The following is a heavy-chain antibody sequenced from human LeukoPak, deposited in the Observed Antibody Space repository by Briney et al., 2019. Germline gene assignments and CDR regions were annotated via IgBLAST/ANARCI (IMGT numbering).Heavy chain of an antibody. CDR1: GLTVSSNS. CDR2: IYSDNT. D-gene: IGHD4/OR15-4a*01. V-gene: IGHV3-53*01. CDR3: ARRAGAYSHPYDY. Sequence: GGSLRLSCTVSGLTVSSNSMSWVRQAPGKGLEWVSFIYSDNTHYSDSVRGRFTISRDNSKNTLYLQMNSLRAEDTAVYYCARRAGAYSHPYDYWGQGTLVTVSS. J-gene: IGHJ4*02.